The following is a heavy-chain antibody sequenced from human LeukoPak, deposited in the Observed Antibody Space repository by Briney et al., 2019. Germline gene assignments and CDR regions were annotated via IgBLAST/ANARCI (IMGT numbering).Heavy chain of an antibody. CDR3: ARDQDNYGSGVDH. J-gene: IGHJ4*02. D-gene: IGHD3-10*01. V-gene: IGHV1-2*02. CDR1: GYTFTGYY. CDR2: VNSNSGGT. Sequence: ASVKVSCKASGYTFTGYYVGWVRQAPGQGLEWMGWVNSNSGGTNYAQKFQGRVTMTRDTSIATAYMEVRGLTSDDTAVYYCARDQDNYGSGVDHWGQGTLVTVSS.